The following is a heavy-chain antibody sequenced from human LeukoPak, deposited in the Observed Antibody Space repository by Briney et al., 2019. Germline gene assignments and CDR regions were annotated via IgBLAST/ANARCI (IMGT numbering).Heavy chain of an antibody. V-gene: IGHV1-8*01. CDR1: GFTFTSYD. CDR2: INPNSGKT. D-gene: IGHD2-2*01. CDR3: ARDLRCSSTTCFDP. Sequence: ASVKVSCKASGFTFTSYDINWVRQATGQGLEWMGWINPNSGKTVYAQKFQGRVTITRNTSISTAYMELSSLRSEDTAVYYCARDLRCSSTTCFDPWGQGTRVTVSS. J-gene: IGHJ5*02.